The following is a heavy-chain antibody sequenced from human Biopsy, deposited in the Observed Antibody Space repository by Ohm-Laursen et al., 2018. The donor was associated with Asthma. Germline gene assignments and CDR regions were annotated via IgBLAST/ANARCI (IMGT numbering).Heavy chain of an antibody. Sequence: GSLRLSCTALGFTVSRDHMFWVRQAPGKGLEWASVIYSGGTSHTADSVRGRFTISRDFSKNTLHLQMHSLRVEDTAVYYCARGDSSGWSHYYFDYWGQGTLVTVSS. J-gene: IGHJ4*02. CDR3: ARGDSSGWSHYYFDY. CDR1: GFTVSRDH. CDR2: IYSGGTS. D-gene: IGHD6-19*01. V-gene: IGHV3-53*01.